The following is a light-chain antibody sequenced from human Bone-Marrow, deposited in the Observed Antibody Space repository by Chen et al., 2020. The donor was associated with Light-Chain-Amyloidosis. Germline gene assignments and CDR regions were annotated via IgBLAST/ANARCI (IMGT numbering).Light chain of an antibody. CDR3: SSFVGSSTVV. V-gene: IGLV2-23*01. CDR1: RSDAGSYNL. Sequence: QSTLTQPASVSGSPGQSITISCSGTRSDAGSYNLVSWYHHHPGRAPKLVIFEAIRRPSGVSNRFSGSRSGTTASRTISGLQAEDEGHYYCSSFVGSSTVVFGGGTKLTVL. J-gene: IGLJ3*02. CDR2: EAI.